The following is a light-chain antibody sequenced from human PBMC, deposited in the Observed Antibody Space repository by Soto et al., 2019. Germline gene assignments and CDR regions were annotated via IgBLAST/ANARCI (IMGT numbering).Light chain of an antibody. CDR3: QKYSSALWT. Sequence: DIQMTQSPSSLSASVGDRVTITCRATQDIGNYLTWYQQKPGRVPVLLIYAASALQPGVPSRFSGSGSGTDFTLTISSLQPEDVGVYYCQKYSSALWTFGQGTKVEIK. CDR2: AAS. CDR1: QDIGNY. J-gene: IGKJ1*01. V-gene: IGKV1-27*01.